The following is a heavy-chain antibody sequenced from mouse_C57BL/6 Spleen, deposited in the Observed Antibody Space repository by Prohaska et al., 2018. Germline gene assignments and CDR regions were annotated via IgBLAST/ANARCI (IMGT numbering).Heavy chain of an antibody. V-gene: IGHV1-39*01. CDR2: INPNYGTT. Sequence: FTDYNMNWVKQSNGKSLEWIGVINPNYGTTSYNQKFKGKATLTVDQSSSTAYMQLNSLTSEDSAVYYCARGEDYDGRVWYFDVWGTGTTVTVSS. J-gene: IGHJ1*03. CDR3: ARGEDYDGRVWYFDV. D-gene: IGHD2-4*01. CDR1: FTDYN.